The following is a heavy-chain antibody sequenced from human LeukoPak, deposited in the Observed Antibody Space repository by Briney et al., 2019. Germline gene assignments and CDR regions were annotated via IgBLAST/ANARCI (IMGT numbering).Heavy chain of an antibody. Sequence: ASVKVSCKASGYTFTSYGISWVRQAPGQGLEWMGWISAHNGNTNYAQKLQSRVTMTTDTYTSKAYMRLRSLRSDAKAAYYCARDWDYGDYVGDYWGQGTLVTVSS. CDR3: ARDWDYGDYVGDY. D-gene: IGHD4-17*01. V-gene: IGHV1-18*01. CDR2: ISAHNGNT. J-gene: IGHJ4*02. CDR1: GYTFTSYG.